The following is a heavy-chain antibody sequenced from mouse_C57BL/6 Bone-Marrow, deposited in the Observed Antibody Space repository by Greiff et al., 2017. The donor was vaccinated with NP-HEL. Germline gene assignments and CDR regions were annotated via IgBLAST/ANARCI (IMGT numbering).Heavy chain of an antibody. D-gene: IGHD2-4*01. CDR2: LLPGSGST. V-gene: IGHV1-9*01. J-gene: IGHJ4*01. Sequence: QVQLQQPGAELMKPGASVKLSCKATGYTFTGYWIEWVKQRPGHGLEWIGELLPGSGSTNYNEKFKGKATFTAATSSNTAYMPLSSLTTEDSAIYSCARPGDYDVVYAMDFWGQGTSVTVSS. CDR3: ARPGDYDVVYAMDF. CDR1: GYTFTGYW.